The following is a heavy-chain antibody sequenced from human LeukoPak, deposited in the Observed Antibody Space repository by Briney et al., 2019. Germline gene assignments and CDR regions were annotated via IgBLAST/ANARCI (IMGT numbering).Heavy chain of an antibody. CDR2: IYYSGRT. J-gene: IGHJ2*01. CDR1: GGSISTTY. D-gene: IGHD1-26*01. Sequence: SETLSLTCTVSGGSISTTYWSWIRQPPGKGLEWIGYIYYSGRTDYNPSLKSRATISVDTSKNHFFLKVSSVTAADTAVYYCARDSDTWYFDLWGRGTLVTVSS. V-gene: IGHV4-59*01. CDR3: ARDSDTWYFDL.